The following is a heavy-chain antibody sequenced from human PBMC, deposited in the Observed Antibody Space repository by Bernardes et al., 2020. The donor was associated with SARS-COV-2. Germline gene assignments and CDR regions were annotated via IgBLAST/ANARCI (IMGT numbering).Heavy chain of an antibody. CDR3: AGSSCGSDCYIGGLRSWDYGMDV. J-gene: IGHJ6*02. CDR1: GASPSTTSYY. D-gene: IGHD2-21*02. Sequence: SETLSPTCAVSGASPSTTSYYWGWIRQPPGKGLEWIGSIYASGTSYYNPSLQSRVRGSVDTSQHQFSLRLSVVTAADTAVYYCAGSSCGSDCYIGGLRSWDYGMDVWGHVTTVTVSS. V-gene: IGHV4-39*01. CDR2: IYASGTS.